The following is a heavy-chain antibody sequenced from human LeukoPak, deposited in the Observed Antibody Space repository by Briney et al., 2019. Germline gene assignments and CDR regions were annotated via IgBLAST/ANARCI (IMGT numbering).Heavy chain of an antibody. J-gene: IGHJ3*02. V-gene: IGHV4-59*01. CDR3: ASSRGIMTFDI. CDR1: GDSISSYY. D-gene: IGHD3-16*01. CDR2: IYYTGSA. Sequence: SETLSLTCTISGDSISSYYWSWIRQPPGKGLEWIGYIYYTGSANYNPSLRSRVTISVDTPKNQFSLKLSSVTAADTAVYYCASSRGIMTFDIWGQGTMVAVSS.